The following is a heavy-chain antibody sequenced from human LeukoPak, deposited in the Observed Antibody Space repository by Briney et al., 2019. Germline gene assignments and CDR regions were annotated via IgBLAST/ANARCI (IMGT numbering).Heavy chain of an antibody. J-gene: IGHJ4*02. CDR2: ISWNSGSI. D-gene: IGHD6-13*01. CDR1: GFTFDDYA. Sequence: GGSLRLSCAASGFTFDDYAMPWVRQAPGKGLEWVSGISWNSGSIGYADSVKGRFTISRDNAKNSLYLQMNSLRAEDTALYYCAKDRSSSLADWGQGTLVTVSS. CDR3: AKDRSSSLAD. V-gene: IGHV3-9*01.